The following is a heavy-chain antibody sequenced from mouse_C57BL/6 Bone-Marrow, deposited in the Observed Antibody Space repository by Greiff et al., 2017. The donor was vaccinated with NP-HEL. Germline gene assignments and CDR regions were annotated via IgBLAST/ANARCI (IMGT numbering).Heavy chain of an antibody. J-gene: IGHJ2*01. CDR3: ARIALYYYGSSYVLFDY. CDR2: IWWDDDK. Sequence: QVTLKVSGPGILQPSQTLSLTCSFSGFSLSTFGMGVGWIRQPSGQGLEWLAHIWWDDDKYYNPALKSRLTISKDTSKNQVFLKIANVDTADTATNYCARIALYYYGSSYVLFDYWGQGTTLTVSS. V-gene: IGHV8-8*01. CDR1: GFSLSTFGMG. D-gene: IGHD1-1*01.